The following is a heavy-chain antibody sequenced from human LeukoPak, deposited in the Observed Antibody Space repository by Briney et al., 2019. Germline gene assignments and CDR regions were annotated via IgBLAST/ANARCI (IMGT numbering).Heavy chain of an antibody. Sequence: SETLSLTCTVSGGSISSYYWSWIRQPPGKGLEWIASIYYSGSTYYNPSLKSRVTISVDTSRNQFSLKLSSVTAADTAVYYCARAPDQGFKRIQLWSNNLGGDYFDYWGQGTLVTVSS. J-gene: IGHJ4*02. D-gene: IGHD5-18*01. CDR3: ARAPDQGFKRIQLWSNNLGGDYFDY. V-gene: IGHV4-39*07. CDR2: IYYSGST. CDR1: GGSISSYY.